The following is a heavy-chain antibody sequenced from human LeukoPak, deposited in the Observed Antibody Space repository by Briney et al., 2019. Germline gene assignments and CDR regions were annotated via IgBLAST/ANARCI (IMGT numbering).Heavy chain of an antibody. Sequence: GGSLRLSCAASGFSVSNKYINWVRQAPGKGLEWVSIIYSGGSTYYADSVKGRFSISRDNSNNTLYLQMNSLRAEDTAVYYCARDLLNYDILTGYSSHYGMDVWGQGTTVTVSS. CDR2: IYSGGST. D-gene: IGHD3-9*01. CDR3: ARDLLNYDILTGYSSHYGMDV. V-gene: IGHV3-53*01. CDR1: GFSVSNKY. J-gene: IGHJ6*02.